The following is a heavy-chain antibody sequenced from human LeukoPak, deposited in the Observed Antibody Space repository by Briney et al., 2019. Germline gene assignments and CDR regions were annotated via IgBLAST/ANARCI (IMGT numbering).Heavy chain of an antibody. CDR3: ARITTRFFDY. CDR2: IKQDGIEK. D-gene: IGHD1-1*01. V-gene: IGHV3-7*05. J-gene: IGHJ4*02. CDR1: GFTFTNYW. Sequence: PGGSLRLSCAASGFTFTNYWMTWVRQPPGKGLEWVANIKQDGIEKYYVDSVKGRFTISRDSARNSLFLQMDSLSAEDTALYYCARITTRFFDYWGQGTLVTVSS.